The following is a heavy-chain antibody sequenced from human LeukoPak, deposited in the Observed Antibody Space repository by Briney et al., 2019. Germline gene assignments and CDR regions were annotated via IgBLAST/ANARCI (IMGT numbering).Heavy chain of an antibody. CDR3: AIMHGYYDGSGYWVQ. V-gene: IGHV3-23*01. J-gene: IGHJ4*02. D-gene: IGHD3-22*01. Sequence: GGSLTLSCPASGFTLGSYAMSWVRPAPGKGLEWVSFISPSGDRTSNADSVEGRFTISRDNPRNTLYLQMNSLRDEDTAVYYCAIMHGYYDGSGYWVQWGQGTLVTVSS. CDR1: GFTLGSYA. CDR2: ISPSGDRT.